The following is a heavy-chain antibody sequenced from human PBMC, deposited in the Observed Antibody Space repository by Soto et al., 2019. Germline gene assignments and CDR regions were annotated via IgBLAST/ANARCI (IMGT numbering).Heavy chain of an antibody. CDR1: GFTFSMYW. CDR2: INDDGIST. J-gene: IGHJ4*02. D-gene: IGHD1-1*01. Sequence: GSLRISLAASGFTFSMYWMHWVRQVPGKGPEWVSRINDDGISTNYADSVKGRFTISRDNAKNTLYLQMNALRVEDTAVYYCTRGPRSTSTGTGAFWGQGTLVTVSS. CDR3: TRGPRSTSTGTGAF. V-gene: IGHV3-74*01.